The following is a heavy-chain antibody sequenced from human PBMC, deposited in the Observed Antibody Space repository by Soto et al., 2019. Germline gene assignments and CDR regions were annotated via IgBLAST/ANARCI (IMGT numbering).Heavy chain of an antibody. V-gene: IGHV5-51*01. D-gene: IGHD5-12*01. J-gene: IGHJ6*03. CDR1: GYSFTSYW. Sequence: PGESLKISCKGSGYSFTSYWIGWVRQMPGKGLEWMGIIYPGDSDTRYSPSFQGQVTISADKSISTAYLQWSSLKASDTAMYYCARHSTSNDVNIVATSDYYYYMDVWGKGTTVTVSS. CDR2: IYPGDSDT. CDR3: ARHSTSNDVNIVATSDYYYYMDV.